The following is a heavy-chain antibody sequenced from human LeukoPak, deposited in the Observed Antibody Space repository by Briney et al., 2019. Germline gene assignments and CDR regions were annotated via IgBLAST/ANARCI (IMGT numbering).Heavy chain of an antibody. CDR3: ARDGAIAAAGTGFDY. V-gene: IGHV3-30-3*01. Sequence: GGSLRLSCAASGFTFSSYAMHWVRQAPGKGLEWVAVISYDGSNKYYADSVKGRFTISRDNSKNTLYLQMNSLRAEDTAVYYCARDGAIAAAGTGFDYWGQGTLVTVSS. D-gene: IGHD6-13*01. CDR1: GFTFSSYA. CDR2: ISYDGSNK. J-gene: IGHJ4*02.